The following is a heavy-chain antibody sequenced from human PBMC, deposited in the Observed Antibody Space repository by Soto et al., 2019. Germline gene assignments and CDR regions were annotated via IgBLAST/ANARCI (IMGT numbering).Heavy chain of an antibody. V-gene: IGHV4-4*02. CDR1: GGSIRSTNW. J-gene: IGHJ6*02. CDR2: VYHNGTS. D-gene: IGHD2-15*01. CDR3: ARDLDRYCSVTSCHAMDV. Sequence: SETLSLTCVVSGGSIRSTNWWAWVRQTPRKGLEWIGEVYHNGTSNYNPSLKGRATISVDRSKDQVSLRLNSVIDADTAVYYCARDLDRYCSVTSCHAMDVWGQGTPVTVSS.